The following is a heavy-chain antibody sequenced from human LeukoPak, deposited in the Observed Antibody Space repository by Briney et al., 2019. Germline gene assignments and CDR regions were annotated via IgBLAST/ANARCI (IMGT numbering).Heavy chain of an antibody. Sequence: SETLSLTCAVSGGSISSNSYYWGWIRQPPGKGLEWIGSIYYSGSTNYNPSLKSRVTISVDTSKNQFSLKLSSVTAADTAVYYCARVRHDYGDLNWFDPWGQGTLVTVSS. D-gene: IGHD4-17*01. CDR3: ARVRHDYGDLNWFDP. J-gene: IGHJ5*02. V-gene: IGHV4-39*07. CDR1: GGSISSNSYY. CDR2: IYYSGST.